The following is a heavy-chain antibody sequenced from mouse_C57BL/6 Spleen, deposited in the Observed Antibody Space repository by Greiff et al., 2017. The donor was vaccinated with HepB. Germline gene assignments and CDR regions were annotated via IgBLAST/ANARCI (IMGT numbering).Heavy chain of an antibody. CDR3: ARSDDGYYAWFAY. CDR2: INPSSGYT. CDR1: GYTFTSYW. D-gene: IGHD2-3*01. V-gene: IGHV1-7*01. Sequence: VKLMESGAELAKPGASVKLSCKASGYTFTSYWMHWVKQRPGQGLEWIGYINPSSGYTKYNQKFKDKATLTADKSSSTAYMQLSSLTYEDSAVYYCARSDDGYYAWFAYWGQGTLVTVSA. J-gene: IGHJ3*01.